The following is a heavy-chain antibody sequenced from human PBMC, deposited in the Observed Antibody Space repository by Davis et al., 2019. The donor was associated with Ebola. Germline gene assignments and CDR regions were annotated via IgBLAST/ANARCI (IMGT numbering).Heavy chain of an antibody. CDR1: GFTFSSYA. CDR3: ARDGITSDSYYGMDV. CDR2: ISGSGGST. Sequence: GGSLRLSCAASGFTFSSYAMSWVRQAPGKGLEWVSAISGSGGSTYYADSVKGRFTISRDNSKNTLYLQMNSLRAEDTAVYYCARDGITSDSYYGMDVWGKGTTVTVSS. V-gene: IGHV3-23*01. D-gene: IGHD1-14*01. J-gene: IGHJ6*04.